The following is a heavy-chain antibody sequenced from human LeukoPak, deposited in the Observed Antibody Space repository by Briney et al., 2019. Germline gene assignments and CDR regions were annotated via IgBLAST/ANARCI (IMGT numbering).Heavy chain of an antibody. J-gene: IGHJ4*02. D-gene: IGHD3-10*01. CDR2: IYSGGTT. Sequence: PGGSLRLSCAASGFTVSSNYMSWVRQAPGKGLEWVSVIYSGGTTYYADSVKGRFTISRDNSKNTLYLQMNSLRAEDTGVYYCARDSYYGSGSYYRYTFDYWGQGTLVTVSS. CDR3: ARDSYYGSGSYYRYTFDY. CDR1: GFTVSSNY. V-gene: IGHV3-53*01.